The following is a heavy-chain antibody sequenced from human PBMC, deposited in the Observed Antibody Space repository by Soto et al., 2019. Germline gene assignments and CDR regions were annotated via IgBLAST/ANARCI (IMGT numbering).Heavy chain of an antibody. CDR1: GGTFSSYT. J-gene: IGHJ4*02. CDR3: AREPPYYDFWSGYSGRGSYFDY. D-gene: IGHD3-3*01. V-gene: IGHV1-69*04. Sequence: SVKVSCKASGGTFSSYTISWVRQAPGQGLEWKGRIIPILGIANYAQKFQGRVTITADKSTSTAYMELSSLRSEDTAVYYCAREPPYYDFWSGYSGRGSYFDYWGQGTLVTVSS. CDR2: IIPILGIA.